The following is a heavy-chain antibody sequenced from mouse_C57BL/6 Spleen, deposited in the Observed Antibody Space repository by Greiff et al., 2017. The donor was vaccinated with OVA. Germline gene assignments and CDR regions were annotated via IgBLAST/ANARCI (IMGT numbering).Heavy chain of an antibody. CDR3: ARDVYYSNYENGYYFDY. CDR1: GYTFTSYW. V-gene: IGHV1-64*01. J-gene: IGHJ2*01. Sequence: QVQLQQPGAELVKPGASVKLSCKASGYTFTSYWMHWVKQRPGQGLEWIGMIHPNSGSTNYNEKFKSKATLTVGKSSSTAYMQRSSLTSEDSAVYYCARDVYYSNYENGYYFDYWGQGTTLTVSS. CDR2: IHPNSGST. D-gene: IGHD2-5*01.